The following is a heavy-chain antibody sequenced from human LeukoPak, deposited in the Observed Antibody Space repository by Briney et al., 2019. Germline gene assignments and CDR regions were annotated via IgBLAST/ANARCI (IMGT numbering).Heavy chain of an antibody. D-gene: IGHD3-22*01. CDR2: ISAYNGNT. Sequence: WASVKVSCKASGYTFTSYDIHWVRQAAGHGLEWMGWISAYNGNTNYAQKLQGRVTMTTDTSTSTAYMELRSLRSDDTAVYYCAREYYDSTFLYWGQGTLVTVSS. CDR1: GYTFTSYD. J-gene: IGHJ4*02. V-gene: IGHV1-18*01. CDR3: AREYYDSTFLY.